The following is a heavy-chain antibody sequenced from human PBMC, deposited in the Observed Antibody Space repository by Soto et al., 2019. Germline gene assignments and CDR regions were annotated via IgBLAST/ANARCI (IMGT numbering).Heavy chain of an antibody. J-gene: IGHJ6*02. CDR3: AREGPPIYYYGMDV. V-gene: IGHV3-53*02. Sequence: EVQLVETGGGLIQPGGSLRLSCAASGFTVSSNYMSWVRQAPGKGLEWVSVIYSGGSTYYADSVKGRFTISRDNSKNTLYLQVNSLRAEDTAVYYCAREGPPIYYYGMDVWGQGTTVTVSS. CDR1: GFTVSSNY. CDR2: IYSGGST.